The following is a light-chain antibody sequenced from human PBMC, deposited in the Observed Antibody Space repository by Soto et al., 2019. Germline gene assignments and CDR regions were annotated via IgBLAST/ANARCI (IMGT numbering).Light chain of an antibody. CDR3: QSYDSSLSGSGV. V-gene: IGLV1-40*01. CDR2: GNS. Sequence: QSALTQPPSVSGAPGQRVTISCTGSSSNIGAGYDVHWYQQLPGTAPKLLIYGNSNRPSGVPDRISGSKSGTSASLAITGLQAEDEADYYCQSYDSSLSGSGVFGTGTKVTVL. J-gene: IGLJ1*01. CDR1: SSNIGAGYD.